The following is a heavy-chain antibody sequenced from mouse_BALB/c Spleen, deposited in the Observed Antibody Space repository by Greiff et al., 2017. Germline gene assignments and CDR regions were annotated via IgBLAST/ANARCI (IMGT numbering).Heavy chain of an antibody. V-gene: IGHV5-6-2*01. CDR1: GFTFSSYY. D-gene: IGHD2-1*01. CDR2: INSNGGST. CDR3: ARGGGNPGYFDV. J-gene: IGHJ1*01. Sequence: EVMLVESGGGLVKLGGSLKLSCAASGFTFSSYYMSWVRQTPEKRLELVAAINSNGGSTYYPDTVKGRFTISRDNAKNTLYLQMSSLKSEDTALYYCARGGGNPGYFDVWGAGTTVTVSS.